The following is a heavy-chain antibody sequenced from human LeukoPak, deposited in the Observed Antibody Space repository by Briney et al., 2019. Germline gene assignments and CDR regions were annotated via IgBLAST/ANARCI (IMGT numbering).Heavy chain of an antibody. D-gene: IGHD3-3*01. V-gene: IGHV4-34*01. CDR3: ARGANYDFWSGHIAGTFDY. CDR2: INHSGST. Sequence: SETLSLTCTVSGGSISSYYWSWIRQPPGKGLEWIGEINHSGSTNYNPSLKSRVTISVDTSKNQFSLKLSSVTAADTAVYYCARGANYDFWSGHIAGTFDYWGQGTLVTVSS. CDR1: GGSISSYY. J-gene: IGHJ4*02.